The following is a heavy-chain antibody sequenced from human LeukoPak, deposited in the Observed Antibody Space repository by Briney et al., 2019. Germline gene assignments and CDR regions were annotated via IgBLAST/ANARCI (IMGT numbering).Heavy chain of an antibody. CDR3: ARSSGGGGHDS. CDR2: VYYSGT. CDR1: GYSIGSGHY. J-gene: IGHJ5*01. V-gene: IGHV4-38-2*02. Sequence: PSETLSLTCTVSGYSIGSGHYWAWIRQPPGKGLEWIGCVYYSGTYYKSSLTSQVTISMDASRNQFSLKLTSVTAADSAFFCARSSGGGGHDSWGQGTLVTVS. D-gene: IGHD6-25*01.